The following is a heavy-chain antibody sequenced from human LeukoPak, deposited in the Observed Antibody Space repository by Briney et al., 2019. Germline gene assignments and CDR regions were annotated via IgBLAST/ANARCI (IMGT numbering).Heavy chain of an antibody. CDR2: FDPEDGET. Sequence: ASVKVSCKVSGYTLTELSMHWVRQAPGKGLEWMGGFDPEDGETIYAQKFQGRVTMTEDTSTDTAYVELSSLRSEDTAVYYCARAGRDGYNYYYYYYYGMDVWGQGTTVTVSS. CDR3: ARAGRDGYNYYYYYYYGMDV. CDR1: GYTLTELS. V-gene: IGHV1-24*01. J-gene: IGHJ6*02. D-gene: IGHD5-24*01.